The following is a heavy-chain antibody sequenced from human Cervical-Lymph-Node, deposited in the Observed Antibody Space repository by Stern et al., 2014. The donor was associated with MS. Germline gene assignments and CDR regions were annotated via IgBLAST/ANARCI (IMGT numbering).Heavy chain of an antibody. CDR3: ARSEAAAGPYGMDV. D-gene: IGHD6-13*01. J-gene: IGHJ6*02. CDR2: IYPVGST. Sequence: HAQLQESGPGLVKPSQTMSLTCTVSGGSISSGSYYWRWIRPPAGTGLEWIGRIYPVGSTNSTPAHKMRFTISVDTSKNQFSRKRTSVTAADTAVYYCARSEAAAGPYGMDVWGQGTTVTVSS. V-gene: IGHV4-61*02. CDR1: GGSISSGSYY.